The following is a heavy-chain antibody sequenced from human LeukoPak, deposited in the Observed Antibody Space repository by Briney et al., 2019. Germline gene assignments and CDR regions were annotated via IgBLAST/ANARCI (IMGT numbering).Heavy chain of an antibody. Sequence: ASVRVSCKASGYTFTDYHFHWVRQAPGQGLEWMGWINPNSGDTNYAQKFQGRVTMTRATPISTAYMDLSSLRSDDTAVYYCARVGPGLVYHWGQGTLVTVSS. D-gene: IGHD6-6*01. V-gene: IGHV1-2*02. CDR3: ARVGPGLVYH. CDR2: INPNSGDT. J-gene: IGHJ5*02. CDR1: GYTFTDYH.